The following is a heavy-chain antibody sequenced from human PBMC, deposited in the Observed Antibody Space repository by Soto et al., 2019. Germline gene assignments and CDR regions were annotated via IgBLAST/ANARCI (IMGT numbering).Heavy chain of an antibody. Sequence: QVQLQESGPGLVKPSETLSLTCIVSGDSITNYYWNWIRQPPGKRLEWIGYMSYSGSTYYNPSLKSRVTISIDTSKNQYSLKLSSVTAADTAVYYCAKDTSGWRGWFDPWGQGTLVIVSS. J-gene: IGHJ5*02. V-gene: IGHV4-59*01. CDR2: MSYSGST. CDR3: AKDTSGWRGWFDP. CDR1: GDSITNYY. D-gene: IGHD6-19*01.